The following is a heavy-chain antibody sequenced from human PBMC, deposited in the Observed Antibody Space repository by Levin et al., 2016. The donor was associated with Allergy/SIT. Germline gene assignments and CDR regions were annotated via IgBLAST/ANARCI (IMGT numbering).Heavy chain of an antibody. CDR2: INHSGST. Sequence: SETLSLTCAVYGGSFSGYYWSWIRQPPGKGLEWIGEINHSGSTNYNPSLKSRVTISVDTSKNQFSLKLSSVTAADTAVYYCARLTSGSYSYWGQGTLVTVSS. D-gene: IGHD1-26*01. V-gene: IGHV4-34*01. J-gene: IGHJ4*02. CDR3: ARLTSGSYSY. CDR1: GGSFSGYY.